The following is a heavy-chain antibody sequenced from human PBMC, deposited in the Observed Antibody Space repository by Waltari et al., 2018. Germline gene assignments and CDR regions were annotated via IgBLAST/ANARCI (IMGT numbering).Heavy chain of an antibody. V-gene: IGHV3-21*01. CDR3: ARGYSSSWYRSDY. Sequence: VQLQESGPGLVKPSETLSLTCAVSGYSISSGYYWGWIRQPPGKGLEGVSSISSSSSYIYYADSVKGRFTISRDNAKNSLYLQMNSLRAEDTAVYYCARGYSSSWYRSDYWGQGTLVTVSS. D-gene: IGHD6-13*01. CDR1: GYSISSGYY. J-gene: IGHJ4*02. CDR2: ISSSSSYI.